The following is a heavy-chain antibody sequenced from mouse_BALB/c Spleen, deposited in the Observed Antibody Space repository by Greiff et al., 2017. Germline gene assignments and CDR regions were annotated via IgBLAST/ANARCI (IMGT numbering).Heavy chain of an antibody. Sequence: EVMVVESGGGLVKPGGSLKLSCAASGFTFSSYAMSWVRQTPEKRLEWVASISSGGSTYYPDSVKGRFTISRDNARNILYLQMSSLRSEDTAMYYCARDKVITTDYFDYWGQGTTLTVSS. V-gene: IGHV5-6-5*01. J-gene: IGHJ2*01. CDR1: GFTFSSYA. CDR2: ISSGGST. D-gene: IGHD1-1*01. CDR3: ARDKVITTDYFDY.